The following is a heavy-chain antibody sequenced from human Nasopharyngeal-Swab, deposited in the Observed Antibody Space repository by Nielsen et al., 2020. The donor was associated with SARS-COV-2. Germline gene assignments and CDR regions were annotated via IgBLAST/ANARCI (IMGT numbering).Heavy chain of an antibody. CDR2: INAGNGNT. D-gene: IGHD6-6*01. CDR1: GYTFTNYA. Sequence: ASVKVSCKASGYTFTNYAIHWVRQAPGQRLGWMGWINAGNGNTMYSQNFQGRVTITRDTSASTAYMNLSSLRSEDTAVYYCARSDYGSSSSWYFDLWGRGTLVTVSS. CDR3: ARSDYGSSSSWYFDL. V-gene: IGHV1-3*01. J-gene: IGHJ2*01.